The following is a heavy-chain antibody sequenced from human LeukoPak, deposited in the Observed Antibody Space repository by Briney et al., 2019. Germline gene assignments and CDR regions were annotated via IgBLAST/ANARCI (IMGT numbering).Heavy chain of an antibody. CDR1: GYSFTSYW. CDR3: ARIIVGIAAAPRAFDI. V-gene: IGHV5-51*01. J-gene: IGHJ3*02. D-gene: IGHD6-13*01. Sequence: PGESLKISCKGSGYSFTSYWIGWVRQMPGKGLEWMGIIYPGDSDTRYSPSFQGQVTISADKSISTAYLQWSSLKASDTAMYYCARIIVGIAAAPRAFDIWGQGTMVTVSS. CDR2: IYPGDSDT.